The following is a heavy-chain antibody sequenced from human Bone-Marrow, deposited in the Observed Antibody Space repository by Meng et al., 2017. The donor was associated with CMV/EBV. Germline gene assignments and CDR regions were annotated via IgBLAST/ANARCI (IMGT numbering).Heavy chain of an antibody. V-gene: IGHV4-59*01. CDR2: IYYSGST. D-gene: IGHD6-13*01. J-gene: IGHJ5*02. Sequence: GSLRLSCTVSGGSISSYYWSWIRQPPGKGLEWIGYIYYSGSTNYNPSLKSRVTISVDTSKNQFSLKLSSVTAADTAVYYCARGIAAADWGFDPWGQGTLVTVSS. CDR3: ARGIAAADWGFDP. CDR1: GGSISSYY.